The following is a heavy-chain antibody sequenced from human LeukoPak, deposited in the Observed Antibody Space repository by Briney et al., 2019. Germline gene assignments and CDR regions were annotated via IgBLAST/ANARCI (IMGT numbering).Heavy chain of an antibody. CDR3: ARYYYYGSGFSRSYYFDY. D-gene: IGHD3-10*01. Sequence: SETLSLTCTVSGGSISSYYWSWIRRPPGKGLEWIGYIYYSGSTNYNPSLKSRVTISVDTSKNQFSLKLSSVTAADTAVYYCARYYYYGSGFSRSYYFDYWGQGTLVTVSS. CDR2: IYYSGST. J-gene: IGHJ4*02. V-gene: IGHV4-59*01. CDR1: GGSISSYY.